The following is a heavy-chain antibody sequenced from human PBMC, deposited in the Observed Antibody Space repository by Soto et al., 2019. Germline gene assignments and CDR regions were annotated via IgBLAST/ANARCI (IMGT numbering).Heavy chain of an antibody. CDR2: IYYTGGT. CDR1: GGSGTDYY. J-gene: IGHJ4*02. D-gene: IGHD3-10*01. Sequence: SQTLSVTWTVSGGSGTDYYWRWIRQSPGKGLECIGYIYYTGGTNYNPSLNSRVTISVDTSKNQLSLKLSSVTAADTAVYYCARQGYGSRTQFFDFLGQGTLVTGSS. CDR3: ARQGYGSRTQFFDF. V-gene: IGHV4-59*08.